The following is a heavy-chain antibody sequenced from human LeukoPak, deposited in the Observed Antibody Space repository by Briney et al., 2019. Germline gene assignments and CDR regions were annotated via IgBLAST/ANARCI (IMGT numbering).Heavy chain of an antibody. J-gene: IGHJ6*03. Sequence: GGSLRLSCAASGFTVSSNYMSWVRQAPGKGLECVSVIYSGGSTYYADSVKGRFTISRDNSKNTLYLQMNSLRAEDTVVYYCARGSRIMIFGVVHYYMDVWGRGTTVTVSS. CDR1: GFTVSSNY. V-gene: IGHV3-66*02. CDR2: IYSGGST. CDR3: ARGSRIMIFGVVHYYMDV. D-gene: IGHD3-3*01.